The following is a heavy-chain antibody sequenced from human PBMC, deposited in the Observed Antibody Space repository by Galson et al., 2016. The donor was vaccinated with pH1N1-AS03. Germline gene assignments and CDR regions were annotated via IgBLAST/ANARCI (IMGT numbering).Heavy chain of an antibody. CDR3: ARPRLNYFDN. CDR2: IYPGNSDS. Sequence: QSGAEVKKPGESLKISCKGSGYRFTNYWIGWVRQMPGKGLEWMGIIYPGNSDSRYNMSFQGQVTISADTSISTVYLQWSSLQASDTAMYYCARPRLNYFDNWGQGTLVTVSS. J-gene: IGHJ4*02. CDR1: GYRFTNYW. V-gene: IGHV5-51*03. D-gene: IGHD3-16*01.